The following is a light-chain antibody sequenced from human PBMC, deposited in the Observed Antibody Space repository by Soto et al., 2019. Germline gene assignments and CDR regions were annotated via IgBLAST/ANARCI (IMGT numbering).Light chain of an antibody. J-gene: IGKJ4*01. V-gene: IGKV3-15*01. CDR2: GAS. Sequence: EIVMTQSPATLSVSPGERATFSCRASQSINTNLAWFQLKPGQAPRLLIYGASIRATGVPATFSGSGSGTEFTLSISSLQSEHLGVYYCQQDSSWPLTFGGGTKVDI. CDR1: QSINTN. CDR3: QQDSSWPLT.